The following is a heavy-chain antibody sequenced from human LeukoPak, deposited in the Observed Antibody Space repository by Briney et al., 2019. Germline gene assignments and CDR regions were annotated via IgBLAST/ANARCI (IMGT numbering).Heavy chain of an antibody. CDR1: GGSVSSGSYY. Sequence: SETLSLTCTVSGGSVSSGSYYWSWIRQPPGKGLEWIGEINHSGSTNYNPSLKSRVTISVDTSNNQFSLKLSSVTAADTAVYYCARDSFDSRGYWYYFDYWGQGILVTVSS. J-gene: IGHJ4*02. D-gene: IGHD3-22*01. CDR2: INHSGST. CDR3: ARDSFDSRGYWYYFDY. V-gene: IGHV4-39*07.